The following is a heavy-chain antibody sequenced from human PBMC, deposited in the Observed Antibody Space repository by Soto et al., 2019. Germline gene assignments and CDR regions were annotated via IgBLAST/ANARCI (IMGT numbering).Heavy chain of an antibody. Sequence: QVQLVQSGAEVKKPGSSVKVSCKASGGTFSSYAISWVRQAPGQGLEWMGGIIPIFGTANYAQKFQGRVTMTEDDSTSRAYMELSSLRSEDTAVYYCARELVTLGYCSGGSCPDAFDIWGQGTMVTVSS. D-gene: IGHD2-15*01. V-gene: IGHV1-69*12. J-gene: IGHJ3*02. CDR3: ARELVTLGYCSGGSCPDAFDI. CDR2: IIPIFGTA. CDR1: GGTFSSYA.